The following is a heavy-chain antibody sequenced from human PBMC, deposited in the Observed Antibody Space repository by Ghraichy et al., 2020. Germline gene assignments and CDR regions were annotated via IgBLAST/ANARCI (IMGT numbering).Heavy chain of an antibody. Sequence: GGSLRLSCAASGFTFSSYSMNWVRQAPGKGLEWVSSISSSSSYIYYADSVKGRFTISRDNAKNSLYLQMNSLRAEDTAVYYCARGNSDYGDYDPPYWYFDLWGRGTLVTVSS. D-gene: IGHD4-17*01. CDR1: GFTFSSYS. J-gene: IGHJ2*01. V-gene: IGHV3-21*01. CDR2: ISSSSSYI. CDR3: ARGNSDYGDYDPPYWYFDL.